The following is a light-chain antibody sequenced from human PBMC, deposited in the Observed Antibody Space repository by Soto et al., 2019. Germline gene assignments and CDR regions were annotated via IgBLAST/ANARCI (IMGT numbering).Light chain of an antibody. J-gene: IGLJ1*01. Sequence: SALAQPASVSGAPGQSIAISSTGTSSDVGGYHYVSWYQQHPGKAPKLLISEVSIRPSGVSDRFSGSKSGNTASLTISWLQTEDEADYYCSSFTSAYTFVFGSGTKGTVL. CDR3: SSFTSAYTFV. CDR1: SSDVGGYHY. V-gene: IGLV2-14*01. CDR2: EVS.